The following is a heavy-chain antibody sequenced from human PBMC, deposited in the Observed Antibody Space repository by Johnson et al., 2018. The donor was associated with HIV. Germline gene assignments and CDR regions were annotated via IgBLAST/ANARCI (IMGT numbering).Heavy chain of an antibody. V-gene: IGHV3-7*04. CDR2: IKYDKSEK. D-gene: IGHD3-10*01. CDR1: GFRFGSYW. J-gene: IGHJ3*01. CDR3: ARDLPFYYGSGGDAFDL. Sequence: VQLVESGGGLVRPGGSLRLSCAASGFRFGSYWMAWVRQAPEKGLEWVANIKYDKSEKYYVDSVRGRFTISRDNAKNSLYLEMNSLRAEDTAVYFCARDLPFYYGSGGDAFDLWCQGTMVTVSS.